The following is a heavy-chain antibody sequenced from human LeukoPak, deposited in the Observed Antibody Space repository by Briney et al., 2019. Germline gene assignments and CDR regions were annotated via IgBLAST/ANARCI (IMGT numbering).Heavy chain of an antibody. J-gene: IGHJ6*03. D-gene: IGHD6-19*01. CDR3: ARAYSSGWYVSLRFYYYMDV. CDR2: ISAYNGNT. CDR1: GYTFTSYG. Sequence: ASVKVSCKASGYTFTSYGISWVRQAPGQGLEWMGWISAYNGNTNYAQKLQGRVTMTTDTSTSTAYMELRSLRSDDTAVYYCARAYSSGWYVSLRFYYYMDVWGKGTTVTVSS. V-gene: IGHV1-18*01.